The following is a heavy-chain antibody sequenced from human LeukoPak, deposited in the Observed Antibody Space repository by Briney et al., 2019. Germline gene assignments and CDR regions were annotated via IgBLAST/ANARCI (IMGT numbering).Heavy chain of an antibody. CDR2: IYTNGGA. CDR3: AREPPGY. V-gene: IGHV4-61*02. Sequence: PSETQSLTCTVSGGSVTSGNYYWNWIRQPAGKGLEWIGRIYTNGGASYNPSLKSQVTISIDVSKNQFSLKLSSVTAADTAVYYCAREPPGYWGQGILVTVSS. CDR1: GGSVTSGNYY. J-gene: IGHJ4*02.